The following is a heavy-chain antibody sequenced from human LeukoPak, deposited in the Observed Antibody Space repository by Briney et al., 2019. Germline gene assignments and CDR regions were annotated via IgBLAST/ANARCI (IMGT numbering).Heavy chain of an antibody. D-gene: IGHD5-18*01. Sequence: GASVKVSCKASGYTFTGYYMHWVRQAPGQGLEWIGWINPNSGGTNYAQKFQGRVTMTRDTSISTAYVELSSLTSDDTAVYFCATGSSYGDYWGQGTLVTVSS. CDR3: ATGSSYGDY. J-gene: IGHJ4*02. CDR1: GYTFTGYY. CDR2: INPNSGGT. V-gene: IGHV1-2*02.